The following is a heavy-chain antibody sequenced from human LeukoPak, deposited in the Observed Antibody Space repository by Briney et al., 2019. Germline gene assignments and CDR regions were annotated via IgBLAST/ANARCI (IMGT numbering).Heavy chain of an antibody. Sequence: SVKVSCKASGGTFSSYAISWVRQAPGQGLEWMGGIIPIFGTANYAQKFQGRVTITADESTSTAYMELSSLRSEDTAVYYCARGREYQYRIERYYYYYMDVWGKGTTVTISS. CDR3: ARGREYQYRIERYYYYYMDV. V-gene: IGHV1-69*01. D-gene: IGHD2-2*01. CDR1: GGTFSSYA. J-gene: IGHJ6*03. CDR2: IIPIFGTA.